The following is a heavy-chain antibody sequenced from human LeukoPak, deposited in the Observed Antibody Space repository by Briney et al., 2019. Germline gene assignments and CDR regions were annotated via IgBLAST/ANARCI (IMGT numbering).Heavy chain of an antibody. CDR1: GFTFSSYS. D-gene: IGHD3-22*01. V-gene: IGHV3-21*01. CDR3: ARPGNSSGYYNQH. CDR2: ISSSSSYI. J-gene: IGHJ1*01. Sequence: GWSLRLSCAASGFTFSSYSMNWVRQAPGKGLEWVSSISSSSSYIYYADSVKGRFTISRDNAKNSLYLQMNSLRAEDTAVYYCARPGNSSGYYNQHWGQGTLVTVSS.